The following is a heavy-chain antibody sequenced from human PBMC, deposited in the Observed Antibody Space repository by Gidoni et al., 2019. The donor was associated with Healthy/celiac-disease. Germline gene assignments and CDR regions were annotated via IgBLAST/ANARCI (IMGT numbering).Heavy chain of an antibody. D-gene: IGHD6-25*01. CDR3: ARGEIAATYYYYGMDV. J-gene: IGHJ6*02. CDR2: INAGNGNT. Sequence: QVQLVQSGAEVKKPGASVKVSCTASGYTFTSYAMHWVRQAPGQRLEWKGGINAGNGNTKYSQKFRGRVTITRDTSASTAYMGLSSLRSEDTAVYYCARGEIAATYYYYGMDVWGQGTTVTVSS. CDR1: GYTFTSYA. V-gene: IGHV1-3*01.